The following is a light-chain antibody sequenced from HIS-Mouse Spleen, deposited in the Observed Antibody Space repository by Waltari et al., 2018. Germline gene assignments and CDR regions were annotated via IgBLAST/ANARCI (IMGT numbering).Light chain of an antibody. CDR3: QQANSFPSFTLFT. V-gene: IGKV1-12*02. CDR2: AAS. CDR1: QGISSW. J-gene: IGKJ3*01. Sequence: DIQMTQSPPSVSAAVGDRVTSTCRAGQGISSWLAWYQQKPGKAPKLLIYAASSLQSGGPSRFSGSGSGTDFTLTISSLQPEDFATYYCQQANSFPSFTLFTFGPGTKVDIK.